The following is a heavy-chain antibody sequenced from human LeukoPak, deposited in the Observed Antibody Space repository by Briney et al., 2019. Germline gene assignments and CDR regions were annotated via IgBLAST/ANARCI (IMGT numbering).Heavy chain of an antibody. CDR3: TRRPAEARGVIVDY. CDR2: IRSKANSYAT. Sequence: GGSLRLSCAASGFTFSGSAMHWVRQASGKGLGWVGRIRSKANSYATAYAASVKGRFNISRDDSKNTAYLQMNSLKTEDTAVYYCTRRPAEARGVIVDYWGQGTLVTVSS. V-gene: IGHV3-73*01. D-gene: IGHD3-10*01. CDR1: GFTFSGSA. J-gene: IGHJ4*02.